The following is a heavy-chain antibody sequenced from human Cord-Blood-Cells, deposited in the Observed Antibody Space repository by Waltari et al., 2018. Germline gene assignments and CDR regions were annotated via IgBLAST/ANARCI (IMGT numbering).Heavy chain of an antibody. CDR1: GYTFTSYA. D-gene: IGHD2-15*01. CDR2: INAGNGNT. J-gene: IGHJ3*02. CDR3: ARERYCSGGSCYTDAFDI. V-gene: IGHV1-3*01. Sequence: QVQLVQSGAEVKKPGASVKVSCKASGYTFTSYAMHWVRQDPGQRLEWMGWINAGNGNTKYSQKFQGRVTITRDTSASTAYMELSSLRSEDTAVYYCARERYCSGGSCYTDAFDIWGQGTMVTVSS.